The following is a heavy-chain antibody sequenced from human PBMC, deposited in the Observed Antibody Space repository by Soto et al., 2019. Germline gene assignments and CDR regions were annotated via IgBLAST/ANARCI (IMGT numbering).Heavy chain of an antibody. D-gene: IGHD5-12*01. Sequence: QVQLVESGGGVVQPGRSLRLSCAASGFTFSSYAMHWVRQAPGKGLEWVAVISYDGSNKYYADSVKGRFTISRDNSKNTLYLQMNSLRAEDTAVYYCARDRGAGTGSLDYWGQGTLVTVSS. V-gene: IGHV3-30-3*01. J-gene: IGHJ4*02. CDR3: ARDRGAGTGSLDY. CDR2: ISYDGSNK. CDR1: GFTFSSYA.